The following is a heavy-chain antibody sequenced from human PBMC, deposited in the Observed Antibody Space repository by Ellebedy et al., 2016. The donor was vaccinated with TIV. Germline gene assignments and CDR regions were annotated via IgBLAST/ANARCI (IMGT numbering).Heavy chain of an antibody. V-gene: IGHV3-74*01. CDR2: INGAGSNT. CDR3: ARDLHPSYYDILTGYYRGTYGMDV. Sequence: GESLKISCVASGLTFSSYWLHWVRQAPGKGLVWVSRINGAGSNTSYADSVKGRFTISRDNVKNSLYLQMNSLRAEDTAVYYCARDLHPSYYDILTGYYRGTYGMDVWGQGTTVTVSS. D-gene: IGHD3-9*01. J-gene: IGHJ6*02. CDR1: GLTFSSYW.